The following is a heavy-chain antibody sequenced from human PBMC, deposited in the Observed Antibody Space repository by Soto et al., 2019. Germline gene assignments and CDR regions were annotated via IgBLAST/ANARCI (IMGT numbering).Heavy chain of an antibody. CDR3: ASRTSGYFFDY. CDR2: ISSSSSYI. V-gene: IGHV3-21*01. J-gene: IGHJ4*02. D-gene: IGHD1-26*01. Sequence: VPLVESGGGLVKPGGSLRLSCAASGFTFSSARMNWVRQAPGKGLEWVSSISSSSSYIYYADSVKGRFTISRDNDKNALYLQMDSLRAEDTAVYYCASRTSGYFFDYWGQGTLVTVSS. CDR1: GFTFSSAR.